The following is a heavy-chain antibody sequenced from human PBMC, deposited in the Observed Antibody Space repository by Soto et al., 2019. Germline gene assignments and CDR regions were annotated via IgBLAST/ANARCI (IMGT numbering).Heavy chain of an antibody. CDR3: VRTSLVVAAATREDY. CDR1: GFTFSSYW. J-gene: IGHJ4*02. CDR2: INSDGSST. V-gene: IGHV3-74*01. Sequence: EVQLVESGGGLVQPGESLRLSCAASGFTFSSYWMHWVRQAPGKGLVWVSRINSDGSSTSYAGSVKGRFTTSRDNGKNTLYRQMNRLRAEDTAVYYCVRTSLVVAAATREDYWGQGTLVTVSS. D-gene: IGHD2-15*01.